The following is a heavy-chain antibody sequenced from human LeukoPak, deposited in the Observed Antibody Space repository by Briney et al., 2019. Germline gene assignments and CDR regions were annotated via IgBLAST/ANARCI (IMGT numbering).Heavy chain of an antibody. CDR1: GVSVSTYY. Sequence: SEALSLTCTVSGVSVSTYYWSWIRQPAGEGLEWIGRIYTGGSTNYNPSLKSRVTMSLDTSKNQFSLKLTSVTAADTAVYYCTRDLMYSSTWETFNWGQGTLVTVSS. D-gene: IGHD6-13*01. CDR3: TRDLMYSSTWETFN. CDR2: IYTGGST. J-gene: IGHJ4*02. V-gene: IGHV4-4*07.